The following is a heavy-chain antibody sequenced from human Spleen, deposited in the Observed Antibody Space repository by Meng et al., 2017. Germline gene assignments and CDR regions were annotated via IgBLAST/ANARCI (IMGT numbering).Heavy chain of an antibody. V-gene: IGHV3-53*01. D-gene: IGHD5-12*01. Sequence: GESLKISCAASGFTVSSNYMSWVRQAPGKGLEWVSVIYSGGSTYYADSVKGRFTISRDNSKNTLYLQMNSLRAEDTAVYYCARQELLRFAALDVWGLGTLVTVSS. CDR3: ARQELLRFAALDV. CDR2: IYSGGST. J-gene: IGHJ4*02. CDR1: GFTVSSNY.